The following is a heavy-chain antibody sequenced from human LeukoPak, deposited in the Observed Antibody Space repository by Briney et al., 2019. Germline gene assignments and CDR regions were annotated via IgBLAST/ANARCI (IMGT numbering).Heavy chain of an antibody. D-gene: IGHD3-10*01. CDR3: ARGYGSGSYYEY. V-gene: IGHV4-34*01. CDR1: GGSFRDYY. CDR2: VNRGGST. Sequence: SETLSLTCAVYGGSFRDYYWSWVRQPPGKGLEWIGEVNRGGSTTYNPSLKSRVTILVDTSKNQFSLKLSSVTAADTAVYYCARGYGSGSYYEYWGQGTLVTVSS. J-gene: IGHJ4*02.